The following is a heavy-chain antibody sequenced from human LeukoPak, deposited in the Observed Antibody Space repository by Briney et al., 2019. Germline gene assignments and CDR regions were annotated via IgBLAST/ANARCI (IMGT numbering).Heavy chain of an antibody. Sequence: SVKVSCKASGGTFSSYAISWVRQAPGQGLEWMGRIIPILGIANYAQKFQGRVTIPADKSTSTAYMELSSLRSEDTAVYYCAVERCSSTSCYVGTFDYWGQGTLVTVSS. CDR3: AVERCSSTSCYVGTFDY. J-gene: IGHJ4*02. V-gene: IGHV1-69*04. D-gene: IGHD2-2*01. CDR2: IIPILGIA. CDR1: GGTFSSYA.